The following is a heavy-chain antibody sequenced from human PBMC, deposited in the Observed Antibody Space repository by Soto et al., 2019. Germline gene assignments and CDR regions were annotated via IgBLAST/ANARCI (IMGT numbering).Heavy chain of an antibody. CDR3: ATWEERYFQD. J-gene: IGHJ1*01. D-gene: IGHD1-26*01. CDR1: GFTFNSFT. Sequence: GGSLRLSCAASGFTFNSFTMHWVRQAPGKGLEWVAVISHDGSHKYSADSVKGRFTISRDDSKNTLYLQMSSLRVEDTAIYYCATWEERYFQDWGQGTLVTSPQ. CDR2: ISHDGSHK. V-gene: IGHV3-30-3*01.